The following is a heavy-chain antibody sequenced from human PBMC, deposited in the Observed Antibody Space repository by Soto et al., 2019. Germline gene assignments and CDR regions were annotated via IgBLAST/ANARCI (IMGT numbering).Heavy chain of an antibody. CDR2: IYHSGST. D-gene: IGHD4-17*01. J-gene: IGHJ6*02. Sequence: QVQLQESGPGLVKPSGTLSLTCAVSGGSISSSNWWSWVRQPPGKGLEWIGEIYHSGSTNYNPSLNSRVTISVYKSKNQFSLKLSSVPAADTAVYYGARQFTTVTVYYGMDVWGQGTTVTVSS. CDR3: ARQFTTVTVYYGMDV. CDR1: GGSISSSNW. V-gene: IGHV4-4*02.